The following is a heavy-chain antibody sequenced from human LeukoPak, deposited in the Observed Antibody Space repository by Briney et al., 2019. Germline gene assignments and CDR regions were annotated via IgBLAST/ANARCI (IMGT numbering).Heavy chain of an antibody. D-gene: IGHD6-19*01. CDR2: INKDGSGG. V-gene: IGHV3-7*03. J-gene: IGHJ5*02. CDR1: GFTFSSYS. Sequence: PGGSLRLSCAASGFTFSSYSTNWVRQAPGKGLEWVANINKDGSGGSYVDSVKGRFTISRDNAKNSLYLQMNFLRAEDTAVYYCATDVGWFRFDLRGQGTLVTVSS. CDR3: ATDVGWFRFDL.